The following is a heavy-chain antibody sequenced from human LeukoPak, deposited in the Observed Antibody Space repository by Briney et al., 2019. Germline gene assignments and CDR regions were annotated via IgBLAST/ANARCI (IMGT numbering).Heavy chain of an antibody. Sequence: SETLSLTCTVSGGSISIYYWNWIRQPAGKGLEWIGRIYTSGSTNYNPSLKSRVTMSVDTSKNQFSLKLSSVTAADTAVYYCAREVARVLRYFDWLWFDPWGQGTLVTVSS. V-gene: IGHV4-4*07. J-gene: IGHJ5*02. CDR1: GGSISIYY. CDR2: IYTSGST. CDR3: AREVARVLRYFDWLWFDP. D-gene: IGHD3-9*01.